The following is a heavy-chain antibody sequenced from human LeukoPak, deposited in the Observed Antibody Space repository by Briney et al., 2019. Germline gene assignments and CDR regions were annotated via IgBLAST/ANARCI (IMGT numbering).Heavy chain of an antibody. J-gene: IGHJ6*03. D-gene: IGHD2-2*01. CDR1: GFTFSTYS. CDR3: ARYCSSSRCLYYYHMDV. Sequence: PGGSLRLSCAASGFTFSTYSMNWVRQAPGKGLEWVSSISSGSSYIYYADSVKGRFTISRDDAKNSLYLQMNSLRAEDTAVYYCARYCSSSRCLYYYHMDVWGKGTTVTASS. CDR2: ISSGSSYI. V-gene: IGHV3-21*01.